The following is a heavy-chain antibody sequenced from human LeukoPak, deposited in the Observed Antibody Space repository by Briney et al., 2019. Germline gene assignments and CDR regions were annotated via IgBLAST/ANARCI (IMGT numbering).Heavy chain of an antibody. V-gene: IGHV4-39*02. Sequence: SETLSLTCSVSGGSLTNINYYWGWIRQPPGKGLEWICSIYYIGSTYYNPSLKSRITIAVDTSHNHFSLKLSSVTAADTAVYYCARFLRWVHYFDYWGQGTLVTVSS. J-gene: IGHJ4*02. CDR1: GGSLTNINYY. CDR3: ARFLRWVHYFDY. CDR2: IYYIGST. D-gene: IGHD4-23*01.